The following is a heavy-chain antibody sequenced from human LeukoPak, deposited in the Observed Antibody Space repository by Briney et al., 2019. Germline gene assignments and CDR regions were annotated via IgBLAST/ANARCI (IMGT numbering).Heavy chain of an antibody. J-gene: IGHJ4*02. CDR1: GSTFSSYA. Sequence: GGSLRLSCAASGSTFSSYAMSWVRQAPGKGLEWVSAISGSGGSTYYADSVKGRFTISRDNSKNTLYLQMNSLRAEDTAVYYCAKFGSRYYYDSSGYYFDYWGQGTLVTVSS. CDR2: ISGSGGST. D-gene: IGHD3-22*01. CDR3: AKFGSRYYYDSSGYYFDY. V-gene: IGHV3-23*01.